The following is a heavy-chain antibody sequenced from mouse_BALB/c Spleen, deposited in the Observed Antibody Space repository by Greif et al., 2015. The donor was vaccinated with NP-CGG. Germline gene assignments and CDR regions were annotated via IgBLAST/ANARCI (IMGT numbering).Heavy chain of an antibody. V-gene: IGHV1-69*02. CDR3: ASGGNYDYFDC. CDR2: IDPSDSET. D-gene: IGHD2-1*01. J-gene: IGHJ2*01. CDR1: GYTFTSYW. Sequence: QVQLQQSGAELVKPGAPVKLSCKASGYTFTSYWMNWVKQRPGRGLEWIGRIDPSDSETHYNQKFKDKATLTVDKSSSTAYIQLSSLTSEDSAVYYCASGGNYDYFDCWGQGTTLTVSS.